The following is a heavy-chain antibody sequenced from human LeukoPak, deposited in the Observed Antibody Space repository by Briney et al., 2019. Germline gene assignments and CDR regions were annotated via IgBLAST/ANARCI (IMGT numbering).Heavy chain of an antibody. CDR3: ARGWTAARTITYGY. V-gene: IGHV4-4*07. D-gene: IGHD3/OR15-3a*01. Sequence: PSETLALTCTVSGGSITSSSWSWIRQPAGKGPEWIGRIYTTGITNYNPSLKTRLIMSLDTSKNQFSLKVTSVTAADTAVYYCARGWTAARTITYGYWGQGTLVTVSA. CDR2: IYTTGIT. J-gene: IGHJ4*02. CDR1: GGSITSSS.